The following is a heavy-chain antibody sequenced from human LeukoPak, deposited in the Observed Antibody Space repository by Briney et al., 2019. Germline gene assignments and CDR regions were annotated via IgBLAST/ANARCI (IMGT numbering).Heavy chain of an antibody. J-gene: IGHJ1*01. CDR1: GFTFSSYA. V-gene: IGHV3-30-3*01. Sequence: GGSLRLSCAASGFTFSSYAMHWVRQAPGKGLEWVAVISYDGSNKYYADSVKGRFTISRDNAKNSLYLQMNSLRAEDTALYYCAKDRAAAALEYFQHWGQGTLVTVSS. CDR3: AKDRAAAALEYFQH. CDR2: ISYDGSNK. D-gene: IGHD6-13*01.